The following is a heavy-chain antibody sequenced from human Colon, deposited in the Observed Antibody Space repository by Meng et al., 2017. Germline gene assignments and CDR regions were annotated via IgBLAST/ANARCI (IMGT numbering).Heavy chain of an antibody. D-gene: IGHD3-3*02. CDR1: GGSFSSYY. CDR3: ARLSGSLLDYDGMDV. V-gene: IGHV4-34*01. CDR2: INHSGST. J-gene: IGHJ6*02. Sequence: GSLRLSCAVYGGSFSSYYWSWIRQPPGKGLEWIGEINHSGSTNYNPSLKSRVTISVDTSKNQFSLKLSSVTAADTAVYYCARLSGSLLDYDGMDVWGQGTTVTCSS.